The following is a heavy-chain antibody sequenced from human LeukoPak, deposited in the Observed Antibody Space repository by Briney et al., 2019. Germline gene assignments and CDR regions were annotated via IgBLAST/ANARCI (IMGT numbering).Heavy chain of an antibody. D-gene: IGHD4/OR15-4a*01. J-gene: IGHJ5*02. Sequence: PSETLSLTCAVSGGSISGGGFSWNWIRQPPGKGLEWIGYIYYSGSTNYNSSLKSRVTISVDTSKNQFSVKLSSVTAADTAVYYCVRGPYGASISKWFDPWGQGTQVIVSP. CDR3: VRGPYGASISKWFDP. CDR2: IYYSGST. CDR1: GGSISGGGFS. V-gene: IGHV4-61*08.